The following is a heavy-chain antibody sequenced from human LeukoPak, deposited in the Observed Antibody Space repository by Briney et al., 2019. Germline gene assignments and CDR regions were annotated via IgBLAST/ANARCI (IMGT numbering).Heavy chain of an antibody. V-gene: IGHV1-46*01. D-gene: IGHD6-19*01. CDR2: INPSGGST. J-gene: IGHJ4*02. Sequence: ASVKVSCKASGYTFTSYYMHWVRQAPGQGLEWMGIINPSGGSTSYAQKFQGRVTMTRDTSTSTVYMELSSLRSEDTAVYYCARDPSSSGIAVDFVYWGQGTLVTVSS. CDR3: ARDPSSSGIAVDFVY. CDR1: GYTFTSYY.